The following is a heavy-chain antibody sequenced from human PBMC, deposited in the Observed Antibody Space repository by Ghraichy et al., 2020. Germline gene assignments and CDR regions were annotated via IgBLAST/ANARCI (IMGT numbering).Heavy chain of an antibody. CDR3: ARRCHSTADVPY. J-gene: IGHJ4*02. CDR1: GGSFSSSNHS. D-gene: IGHD2-21*02. V-gene: IGHV4-39*01. Sequence: SETLSLTCTVSGGSFSSSNHSWVWIRQPPGKGLEWVGSFYYTGDTYSNPSLKSRVTISVDTSKNQFSLKLSSVTAADTAVYYCARRCHSTADVPYWGQGTLVTVSS. CDR2: FYYTGDT.